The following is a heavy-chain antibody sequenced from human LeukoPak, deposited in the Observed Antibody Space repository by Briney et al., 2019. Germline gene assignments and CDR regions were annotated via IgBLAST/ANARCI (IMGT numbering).Heavy chain of an antibody. V-gene: IGHV3-49*04. J-gene: IGHJ4*02. CDR3: TRRGGTAPFDY. Sequence: PGGSLRLSCTASGFTFGDYAMSWVRQAPGKGLEWVGFIRSKAYGGTTEYAASVKGRFTISRDDSKSIAYLQMNSLKTEDTAVYYCTRRGGTAPFDYWGQGTLVTVSS. CDR1: GFTFGDYA. D-gene: IGHD2-15*01. CDR2: IRSKAYGGTT.